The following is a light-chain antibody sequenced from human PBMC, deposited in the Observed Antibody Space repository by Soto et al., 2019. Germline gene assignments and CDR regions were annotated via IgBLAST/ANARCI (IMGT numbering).Light chain of an antibody. CDR3: QQYNNWPLT. J-gene: IGKJ4*01. CDR2: GAS. Sequence: EIVMTQSPPTLSVSAGERATLSCRASQSVSSSLAWYQQKPGQAPRLLIYGASTWASGVPARFSGSGSGTEFTLTISSLQSEDFAVYYCQQYNNWPLTFGGGTKVDI. CDR1: QSVSSS. V-gene: IGKV3-15*01.